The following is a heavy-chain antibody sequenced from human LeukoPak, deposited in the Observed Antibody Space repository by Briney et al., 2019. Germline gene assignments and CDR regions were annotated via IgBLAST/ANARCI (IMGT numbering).Heavy chain of an antibody. CDR1: VFTFSSYS. CDR3: ARGGVYSGYDFDY. CDR2: ISSSSSYI. D-gene: IGHD5-12*01. J-gene: IGHJ4*02. Sequence: GGSLRLSCAASVFTFSSYSMNWVRQAPGKGLEWVSSISSSSSYIYYADSVKGRFTISRDNAKNSLYLQMNSLRAEDTAVYYCARGGVYSGYDFDYWGQGTLVTVSS. V-gene: IGHV3-21*01.